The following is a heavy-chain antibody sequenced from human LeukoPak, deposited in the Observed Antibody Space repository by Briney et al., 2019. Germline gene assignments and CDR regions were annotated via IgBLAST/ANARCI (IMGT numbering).Heavy chain of an antibody. J-gene: IGHJ3*02. D-gene: IGHD3-10*01. V-gene: IGHV1-8*03. CDR1: GYTFTTYD. CDR3: ARSYLGLGI. CDR2: MNTNSGHT. Sequence: ASVKVSCKASGYTFTTYDIIWVRQATGQGLEWMGWMNTNSGHTVYAQNFQGRVTLTRDTSISTAYMELTSLTSEDTAFYYCARSYLGLGIWGQGTMVTVSS.